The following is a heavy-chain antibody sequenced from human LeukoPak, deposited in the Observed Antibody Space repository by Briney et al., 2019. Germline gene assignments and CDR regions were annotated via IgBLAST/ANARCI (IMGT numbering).Heavy chain of an antibody. V-gene: IGHV3-23*01. J-gene: IGHJ4*02. CDR2: ISTSGGSS. CDR3: AIMHPYYDGSGYWVQ. CDR1: GFTFGSYA. D-gene: IGHD3-22*01. Sequence: GGSLRLSCAASGFTFGSYAMSWVRQAPGKGLEWVSGISTSGGSSSYADSVKGRFTISRDNPGNTLYMEMNSLRAEDTALYYCAIMHPYYDGSGYWVQWGQGTLVTVSS.